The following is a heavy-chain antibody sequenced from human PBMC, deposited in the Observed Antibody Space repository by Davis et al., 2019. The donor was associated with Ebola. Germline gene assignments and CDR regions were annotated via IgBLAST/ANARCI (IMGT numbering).Heavy chain of an antibody. V-gene: IGHV4-4*07. Sequence: PSETLSLTCTVSGGSISSHYWSWIRQPAGKGLEWIGRMYTGGSTNYNPSLKSRVTLSIDASKNQFSLNLNSVTAADTTVYYCARTGTTSYLYYYMDVWGKGTTVTVSS. CDR1: GGSISSHY. D-gene: IGHD1-7*01. CDR3: ARTGTTSYLYYYMDV. J-gene: IGHJ6*03. CDR2: MYTGGST.